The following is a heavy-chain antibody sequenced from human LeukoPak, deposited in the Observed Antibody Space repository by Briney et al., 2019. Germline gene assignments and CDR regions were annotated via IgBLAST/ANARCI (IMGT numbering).Heavy chain of an antibody. D-gene: IGHD3-22*01. CDR2: IYYSGGT. V-gene: IGHV4-59*01. CDR3: VRVGSYDSIGYYFDY. Sequence: SETLSLTCTVSADSITSYYWSWIRQPPGKGLEWIAYIYYSGGTDYNPSLKSRVTISVDTSKNQFSLKLSSVTAADTAVYYCVRVGSYDSIGYYFDYWGQGTLVTVSS. CDR1: ADSITSYY. J-gene: IGHJ4*02.